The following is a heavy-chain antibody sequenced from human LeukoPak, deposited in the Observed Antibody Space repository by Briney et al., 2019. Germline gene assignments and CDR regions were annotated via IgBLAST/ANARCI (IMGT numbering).Heavy chain of an antibody. V-gene: IGHV1-24*01. CDR2: FDPEDGET. J-gene: IGHJ4*02. CDR1: GYTLTELS. D-gene: IGHD2-2*02. Sequence: ASVKVSCKVSGYTLTELSMHWVRQAPGKGLEWMGGFDPEDGETIYAQKFQGRVTMTEDTSTDTAYMELSSLRSEDTAVYYCAAGRGNVVVPAAIIFDYWGQGTLVTVSS. CDR3: AAGRGNVVVPAAIIFDY.